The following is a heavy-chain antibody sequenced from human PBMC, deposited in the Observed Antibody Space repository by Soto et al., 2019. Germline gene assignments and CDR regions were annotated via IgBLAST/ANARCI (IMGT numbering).Heavy chain of an antibody. CDR3: ARGPPYCSSTSCFSGVTWFDP. Sequence: QVQLVQSGAEVKKPGASVKVSCKASGYTFTSYGISWVRQAPGQGLVWMGWISSDNVNTNYAQKVQVRVTMTTDKSTSATYMELRSQRSDDTAVYYCARGPPYCSSTSCFSGVTWFDPWGQGTLVTVSS. CDR2: ISSDNVNT. V-gene: IGHV1-18*04. J-gene: IGHJ5*02. CDR1: GYTFTSYG. D-gene: IGHD2-2*01.